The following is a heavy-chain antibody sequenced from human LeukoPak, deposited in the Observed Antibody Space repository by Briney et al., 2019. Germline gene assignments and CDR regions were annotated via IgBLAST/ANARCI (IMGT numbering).Heavy chain of an antibody. Sequence: GGPLKISFKGSGYRFPSYWIGWVRPMPGKGLGWMGIIYPGDSDTRYSPSFQGQVTISADKSISTAYLQWSSLKASDTAMYYCARHGDYDFWSGYSSYYYYMDVWGKGTTVTVSS. V-gene: IGHV5-51*01. J-gene: IGHJ6*03. D-gene: IGHD3-3*01. CDR3: ARHGDYDFWSGYSSYYYYMDV. CDR1: GYRFPSYW. CDR2: IYPGDSDT.